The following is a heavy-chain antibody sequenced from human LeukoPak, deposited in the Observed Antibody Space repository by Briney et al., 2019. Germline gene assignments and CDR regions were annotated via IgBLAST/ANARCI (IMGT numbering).Heavy chain of an antibody. V-gene: IGHV3-21*06. CDR3: AKVQSDIVGAMFFAFDV. J-gene: IGHJ3*01. D-gene: IGHD1-26*01. CDR1: GFTFNSYS. Sequence: PGGSLRLSCGVSGFTFNSYSMNWVRQAPRKGLEWVASIIGSGSEMFYADPLKGRFTISRDNSENPLYLQMNSLRVEDTAVYYCAKVQSDIVGAMFFAFDVWGQGTMVSVSS. CDR2: IIGSGSEM.